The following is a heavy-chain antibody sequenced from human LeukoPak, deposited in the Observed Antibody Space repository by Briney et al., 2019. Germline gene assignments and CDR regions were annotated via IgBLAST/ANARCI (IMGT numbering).Heavy chain of an antibody. V-gene: IGHV3-23*01. Sequence: GGSLRLSCVASGFTFSTYWMHWVRQAPGKGLEWVSAISGSGGSTYYADSVKGRFTISRDNSKNTLYLQMNSLGADDTAVYYCAKGNWRYFDYWGQGTLVTVSS. CDR1: GFTFSTYW. J-gene: IGHJ4*02. CDR2: ISGSGGST. CDR3: AKGNWRYFDY. D-gene: IGHD1-1*01.